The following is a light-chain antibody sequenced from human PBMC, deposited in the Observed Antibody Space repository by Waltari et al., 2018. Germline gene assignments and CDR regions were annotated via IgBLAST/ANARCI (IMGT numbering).Light chain of an antibody. CDR3: NSRDSSGDRLV. CDR1: SLRRFT. CDR2: GES. V-gene: IGLV3-19*01. J-gene: IGLJ2*01. Sequence: SSELTQDPAVSVALGQPVRITWQGDSLRRFTATWFQQKPGQTPAVVVYGESNRRSGIPDRFSGSRSGNTVSLTITGVQAEDEADYYCNSRDSSGDRLVFGGGTKLTVL.